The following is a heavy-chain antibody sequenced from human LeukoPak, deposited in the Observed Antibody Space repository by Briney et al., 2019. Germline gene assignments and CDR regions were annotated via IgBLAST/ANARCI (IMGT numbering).Heavy chain of an antibody. V-gene: IGHV4-34*01. J-gene: IGHJ4*02. CDR2: INHSGST. Sequence: PSETLSLTCAVYGGSFSGYYWSWIRQPPGKGLEWIGEINHSGSTNYNPSLKSRVTISVDTSKNQFSLKLSSVTAADTAVYYCARGVQWGQYSRLYRGVVLDYWGQGTLVTVSS. CDR1: GGSFSGYY. D-gene: IGHD6-6*01. CDR3: ARGVQWGQYSRLYRGVVLDY.